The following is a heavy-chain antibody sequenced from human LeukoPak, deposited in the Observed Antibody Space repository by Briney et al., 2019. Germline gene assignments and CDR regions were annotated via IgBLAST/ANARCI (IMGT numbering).Heavy chain of an antibody. CDR2: ISGSGSST. V-gene: IGHV3-23*01. Sequence: PGGSLRLSCAASGFTVSSNYVSWVRQAPGKGLEWVSAISGSGSSTYYAVSVKGRFTISRDNSKNTLYLQMNSLRAEDTAVYYCASNPTWLGNVAGYWGQGTLVTVSS. J-gene: IGHJ4*02. CDR3: ASNPTWLGNVAGY. CDR1: GFTVSSNY. D-gene: IGHD6-19*01.